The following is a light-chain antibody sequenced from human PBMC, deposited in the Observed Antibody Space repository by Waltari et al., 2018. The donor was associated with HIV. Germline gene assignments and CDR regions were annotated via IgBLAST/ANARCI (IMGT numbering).Light chain of an antibody. V-gene: IGLV2-23*03. CDR1: SRNFGSYNL. Sequence: QSALTQPASVSGSPGQSITISSTGTSRNFGSYNLFSWYQQHPGKAPKLMIYEGSKRPSGVSNRFSGSKSGNTASLTISGLQAEDEADYYCCSYAGSSTFVFGGGTKLTVL. CDR2: EGS. CDR3: CSYAGSSTFV. J-gene: IGLJ2*01.